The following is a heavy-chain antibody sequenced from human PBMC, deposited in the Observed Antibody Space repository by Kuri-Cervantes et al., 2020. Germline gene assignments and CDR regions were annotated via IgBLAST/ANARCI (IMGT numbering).Heavy chain of an antibody. J-gene: IGHJ5*02. Sequence: GESLKISCAASGFTFSSYGMHWVRQAPGKGLEWVAVIWYDGSNKYYADSVKGRFTISRDNAKNSLYLQMNSLRAEDTAVYYCARDSNYYDSSGYYYHPRDWFDPWGQGTLVTVSS. CDR2: IWYDGSNK. V-gene: IGHV3-33*08. D-gene: IGHD3-22*01. CDR3: ARDSNYYDSSGYYYHPRDWFDP. CDR1: GFTFSSYG.